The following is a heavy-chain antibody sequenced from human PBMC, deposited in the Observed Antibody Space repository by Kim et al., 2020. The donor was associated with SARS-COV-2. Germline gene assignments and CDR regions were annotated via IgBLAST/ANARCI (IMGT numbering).Heavy chain of an antibody. J-gene: IGHJ6*02. CDR3: ARVRKNLGYCSGGSCYSPYYYSGMDV. CDR2: IIPIFGTA. Sequence: SVKVSCKASGGTFSSYAISWVRQAPGQGLEWMGGIIPIFGTANYAQKFQGRVTITADESTSTAYMELSSLRSEDTAVYYCARVRKNLGYCSGGSCYSPYYYSGMDVWGQGTTVTVSS. D-gene: IGHD2-15*01. CDR1: GGTFSSYA. V-gene: IGHV1-69*13.